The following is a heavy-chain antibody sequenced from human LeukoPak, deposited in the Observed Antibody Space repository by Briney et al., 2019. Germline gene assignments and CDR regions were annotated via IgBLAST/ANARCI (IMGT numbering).Heavy chain of an antibody. CDR1: XYG. V-gene: IGHV1-69*01. J-gene: IGHJ6*02. CDR2: IIPIFGTA. CDR3: ARGSMFRSYYYGMDV. Sequence: XYGISRVRQAPXQXLEWMGGIIPIFGTANYAQKFQGRVTITADESTSTAYMELSSLRSEDTAVYYCARGSMFRSYYYGMDVWGQGTTVTVSS. D-gene: IGHD3-10*02.